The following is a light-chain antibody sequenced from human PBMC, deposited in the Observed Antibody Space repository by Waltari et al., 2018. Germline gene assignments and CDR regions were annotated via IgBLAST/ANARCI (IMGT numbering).Light chain of an antibody. CDR3: QRRSNWPPLT. V-gene: IGKV3-11*01. CDR2: DAS. Sequence: EIVLTQSPATLSLSPGERATLSCRASQSVSSYLAWYQQKPCQATRLLIYDASNRATGITARFSGRGSGTDFTLTISGLEPEDFAVYYCQRRSNWPPLTFGGGTKVEIK. J-gene: IGKJ4*01. CDR1: QSVSSY.